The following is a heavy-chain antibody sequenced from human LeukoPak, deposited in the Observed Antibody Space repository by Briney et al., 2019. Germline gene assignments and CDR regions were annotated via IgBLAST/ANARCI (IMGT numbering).Heavy chain of an antibody. V-gene: IGHV3-49*04. CDR2: IRSKAYGGTT. CDR3: TRNTLPGVFFSHYSSYMDV. J-gene: IGHJ6*03. D-gene: IGHD2-2*01. Sequence: PGRSLRLSCTASGFTFGDYAMSWVRQAPGKGLEWVGFIRSKAYGGTTEYAASMKGRFTISRDDSKSIAYLQMNSLKTDDTAVYYFTRNTLPGVFFSHYSSYMDVGGKGPTVTV. CDR1: GFTFGDYA.